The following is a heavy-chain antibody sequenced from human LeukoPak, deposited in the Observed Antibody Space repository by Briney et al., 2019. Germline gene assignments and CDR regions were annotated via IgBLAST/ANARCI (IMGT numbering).Heavy chain of an antibody. V-gene: IGHV4-59*08. CDR1: GGSISSYY. J-gene: IGHJ4*02. Sequence: SETLSLTCTVSGGSISSYYWSWIRQPPGKGLEWIGYIYYSGSTNYNPSLKSRVTISVDTSKNQFSLKLSSVTAADTAVYYCARGMGGYYYGPFDYWGQGTLVTVSS. CDR3: ARGMGGYYYGPFDY. CDR2: IYYSGST. D-gene: IGHD3-22*01.